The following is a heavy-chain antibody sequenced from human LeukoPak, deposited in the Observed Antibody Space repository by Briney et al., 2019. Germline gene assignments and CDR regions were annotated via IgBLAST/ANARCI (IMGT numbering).Heavy chain of an antibody. D-gene: IGHD2-15*01. CDR2: IKQDGSEK. J-gene: IGHJ6*03. Sequence: GGSLRLSCAASGFTLSNYWMNWVRQAPGKGLEWVANIKQDGSEKYYVDSVKGRFTISRDNAKNSLYLQMNSLRAEDTAVYYCARAPLDYSDYIGYYYYYMDVWGKGTTVTISS. CDR1: GFTLSNYW. V-gene: IGHV3-7*01. CDR3: ARAPLDYSDYIGYYYYYMDV.